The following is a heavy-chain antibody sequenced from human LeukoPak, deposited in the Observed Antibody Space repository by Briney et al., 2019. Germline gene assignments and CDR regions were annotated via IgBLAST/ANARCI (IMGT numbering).Heavy chain of an antibody. J-gene: IGHJ4*02. Sequence: TLSLTCTVSGGSISSGSYYWSWIRQPAGKGLEWIGRIYTSGSTNYNPSLKSRVTISVDTSKNQFSLKLSSVTAADTAVYYCARIGYGDYRFAFDYWGQGTLVTVSS. CDR1: GGSISSGSYY. D-gene: IGHD4-17*01. CDR3: ARIGYGDYRFAFDY. CDR2: IYTSGST. V-gene: IGHV4-61*02.